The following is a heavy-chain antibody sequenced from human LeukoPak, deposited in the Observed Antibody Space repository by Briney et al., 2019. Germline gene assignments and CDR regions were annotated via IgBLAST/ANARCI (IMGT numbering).Heavy chain of an antibody. V-gene: IGHV3-11*01. J-gene: IGHJ4*02. Sequence: GVSLRLSCAASGFTFTDYYMNWIRQAPGKGLEWVSSISRGGNSIYYADSVKGRFTISRDNTKNSLYLQMNSLRAEDTAVYYCARDQYLDYRGQGTLVTVSS. CDR1: GFTFTDYY. CDR2: ISRGGNSI. CDR3: ARDQYLDY.